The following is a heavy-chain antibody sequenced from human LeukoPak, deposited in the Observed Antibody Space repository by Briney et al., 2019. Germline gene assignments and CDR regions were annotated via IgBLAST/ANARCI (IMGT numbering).Heavy chain of an antibody. CDR3: AAHRGPIDY. Sequence: SETLSLTCTVSGGSLSSYYWSWIRQPPGKGLEWIGYIYYSGSTNYNPSLKSRVTISVDTSKNQFSLKLSSVTAADTAVYYCAAHRGPIDYWGQGTLVTVSS. D-gene: IGHD5-24*01. CDR1: GGSLSSYY. V-gene: IGHV4-59*01. CDR2: IYYSGST. J-gene: IGHJ4*02.